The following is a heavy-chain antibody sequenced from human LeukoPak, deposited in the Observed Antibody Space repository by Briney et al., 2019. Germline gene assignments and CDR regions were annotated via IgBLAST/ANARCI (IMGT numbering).Heavy chain of an antibody. V-gene: IGHV4-34*01. J-gene: IGHJ4*02. Sequence: SETLSLTCAVYGGSFSGYYWAWIRKPPGKGLEWIGEINHSGSTNYNPSLKSRVTISVDTSKNQFSLKLSSVTAADTAVYYCARVPIWFGELSFDYWGQGTLVTVSS. CDR3: ARVPIWFGELSFDY. CDR2: INHSGST. D-gene: IGHD3-10*01. CDR1: GGSFSGYY.